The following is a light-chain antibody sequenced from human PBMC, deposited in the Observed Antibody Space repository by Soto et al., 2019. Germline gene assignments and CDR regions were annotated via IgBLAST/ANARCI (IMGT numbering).Light chain of an antibody. CDR3: QQYNNWPQWT. V-gene: IGKV3-15*01. Sequence: EIVMTQSPGTLSVSPGERATLSCRAGQGVTTNFAWYQQKSGQSPRLLIYDVSIRATGVPARFSGTGSETDFTLTISGLQSEDSAVYFCQQYNNWPQWTFGQGTKVDI. J-gene: IGKJ1*01. CDR1: QGVTTN. CDR2: DVS.